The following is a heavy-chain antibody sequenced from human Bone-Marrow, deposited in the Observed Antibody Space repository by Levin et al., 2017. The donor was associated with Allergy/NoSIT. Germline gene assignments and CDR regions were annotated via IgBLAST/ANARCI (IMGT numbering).Heavy chain of an antibody. D-gene: IGHD3-16*01. J-gene: IGHJ4*02. Sequence: GGSLRLSCAASGFTFSSYDMHWVRQATGKGLEWVSAIGTAGDTYYPGSVKGRFTISRENAKNSLYLQMNSLRAGDTAVYYCARDKPSGEGFDYWGQGTLVTVSS. V-gene: IGHV3-13*04. CDR2: IGTAGDT. CDR3: ARDKPSGEGFDY. CDR1: GFTFSSYD.